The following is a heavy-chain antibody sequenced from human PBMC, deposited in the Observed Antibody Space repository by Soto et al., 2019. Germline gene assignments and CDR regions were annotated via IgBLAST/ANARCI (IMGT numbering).Heavy chain of an antibody. CDR3: ARNYYDSSDRDYLDY. V-gene: IGHV1-2*02. CDR1: GYTFTSYY. Sequence: SVKVSCKASGYTFTSYYIHWVRQAPGQGLEWMGWINPITGGTNYAPKFQGRVTMTRDTSITTAYMELSRLRSDDTAVYYCARNYYDSSDRDYLDYWGQGXPVTVYS. J-gene: IGHJ4*02. CDR2: INPITGGT. D-gene: IGHD3-22*01.